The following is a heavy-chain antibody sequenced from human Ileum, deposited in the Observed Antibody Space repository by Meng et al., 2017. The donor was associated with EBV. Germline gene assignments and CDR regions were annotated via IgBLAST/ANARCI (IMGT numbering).Heavy chain of an antibody. V-gene: IGHV4-4*02. CDR2: IHHTEST. J-gene: IGHJ4*02. CDR3: ARESYSDSSGYYSLDY. CDR1: GVSSSSSSW. D-gene: IGHD3-22*01. Sequence: EQGPGRVKPSGTLPLPSAVSGVSSSSSSWWSWVRQAPGKGLEWIGEIHHTESTNYNPSLKSRVTISVDKSKNQFSLKLSSVTAADTAVYYCARESYSDSSGYYSLDYWGQGSLVTVSS.